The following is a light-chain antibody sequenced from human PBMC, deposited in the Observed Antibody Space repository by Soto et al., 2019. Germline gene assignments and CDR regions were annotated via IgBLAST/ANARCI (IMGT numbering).Light chain of an antibody. V-gene: IGLV1-44*01. J-gene: IGLJ7*01. CDR3: AAWDDNLDAAV. CDR2: GNN. Sequence: QSVLAQPPSASGTPGQSVIFSCSGSTSNIGSNPVTWYQQLPGTAPKLVIYGNNQRPSGVPDRFSGSKSGTSASPAISGLQSEDEADYYCAAWDDNLDAAVFGGGTQLTVL. CDR1: TSNIGSNP.